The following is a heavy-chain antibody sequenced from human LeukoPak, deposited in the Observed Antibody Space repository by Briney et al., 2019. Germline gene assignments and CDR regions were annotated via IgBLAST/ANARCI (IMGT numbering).Heavy chain of an antibody. J-gene: IGHJ4*02. CDR3: AREQTRGGDLHY. V-gene: IGHV3-48*03. D-gene: IGHD2-21*02. CDR2: ISSSGSTI. Sequence: PGGPLRLSCAASGFTFSSYEMNWVRQAPGKGLEWVSYISSSGSTIYYADSVKGRFTISRDNAENSLYLQMNSLRAEDTAVYYCAREQTRGGDLHYWGQGALVTVSS. CDR1: GFTFSSYE.